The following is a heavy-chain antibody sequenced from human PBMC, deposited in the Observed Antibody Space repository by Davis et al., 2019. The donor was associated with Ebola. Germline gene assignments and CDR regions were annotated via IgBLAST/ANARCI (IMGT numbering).Heavy chain of an antibody. Sequence: ASVKVSCKASGYTFTSYYMHWVRQAPGQGLEWMGIINPSGGSTSYAQKFQGRVTMTRDTSISTAYMELSRLRSDDTAVYYCARWYHYFDYWGQGTLVTVSS. CDR2: INPSGGST. CDR1: GYTFTSYY. D-gene: IGHD2-15*01. V-gene: IGHV1-46*01. CDR3: ARWYHYFDY. J-gene: IGHJ4*02.